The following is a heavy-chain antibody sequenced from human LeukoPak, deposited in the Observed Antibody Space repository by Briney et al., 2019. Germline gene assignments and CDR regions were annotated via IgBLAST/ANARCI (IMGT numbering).Heavy chain of an antibody. CDR2: ISGSGGST. J-gene: IGHJ5*02. CDR3: AKFARIVVVPAAPLA. CDR1: GFTFSSYA. V-gene: IGHV3-23*01. Sequence: GGSLRLSCAASGFTFSSYAMSWVRQAPGKGLEWVSAISGSGGSTYYAVSVKGRLTISRDNSKNTLYLQMNSLRAEDTAVYYCAKFARIVVVPAAPLAWGQGTLVTVSS. D-gene: IGHD2-2*01.